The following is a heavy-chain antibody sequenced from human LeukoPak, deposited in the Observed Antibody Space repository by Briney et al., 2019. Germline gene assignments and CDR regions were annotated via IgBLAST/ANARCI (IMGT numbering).Heavy chain of an antibody. Sequence: PSETLSLTCAVSGYSISSGYYWGWIRQPPGKGLEWIGSIYHSGSTYYNPSLKSRVTISVDTSKNQFSLKLSSVTAADTAVYYCAREGYSYGSGGFYWGQGTLVTVSS. CDR1: GYSISSGYY. D-gene: IGHD5-18*01. J-gene: IGHJ4*02. CDR2: IYHSGST. V-gene: IGHV4-38-2*02. CDR3: AREGYSYGSGGFY.